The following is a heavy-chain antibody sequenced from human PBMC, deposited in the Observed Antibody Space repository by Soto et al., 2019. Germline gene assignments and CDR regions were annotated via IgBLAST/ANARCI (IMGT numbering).Heavy chain of an antibody. CDR1: GFTFSSYG. CDR3: ARDLDPVQMYIVVSGYYYYGMDV. D-gene: IGHD2-2*01. CDR2: IWYDGSNK. J-gene: IGHJ6*02. V-gene: IGHV3-33*01. Sequence: GGSLRLSCAASGFTFSSYGMHWVRQAPGKGLEWVAVIWYDGSNKYYADSVKGRFTISRDNSKNTLYLQMNSLRAEDTAVYYCARDLDPVQMYIVVSGYYYYGMDVWGQGTTVTVSS.